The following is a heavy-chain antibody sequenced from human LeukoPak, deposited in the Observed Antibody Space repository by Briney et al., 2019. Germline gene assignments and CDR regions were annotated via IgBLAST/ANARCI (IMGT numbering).Heavy chain of an antibody. CDR1: GFTFSSYS. Sequence: PGGSLRLSCAASGFTFSSYSMNWVRQAPGEGLEWVSSISSSSSYIYYADSVKGRFTISRDNAKNSLYLQMNSLRAEDTAVYYCARALQLVSTMLFDPWGQGTLVTVSS. CDR3: ARALQLVSTMLFDP. V-gene: IGHV3-21*01. D-gene: IGHD6-13*01. J-gene: IGHJ5*02. CDR2: ISSSSSYI.